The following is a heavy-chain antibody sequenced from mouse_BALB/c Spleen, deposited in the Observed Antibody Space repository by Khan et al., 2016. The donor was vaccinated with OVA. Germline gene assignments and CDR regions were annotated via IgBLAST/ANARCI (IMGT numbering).Heavy chain of an antibody. V-gene: IGHV2-9*02. CDR1: GFSLTNYA. Sequence: VELVESGPGLVAPSQSLSITCTVSGFSLTNYAVHWIRQPPGKGLEWLGVIWAGGTTNYNSALMSRLSISKDNSKSQVFLKMNSLQTDYTAFYYCARGTDYHAMDYWGQGTSVTVSS. J-gene: IGHJ4*01. CDR3: ARGTDYHAMDY. D-gene: IGHD4-1*01. CDR2: IWAGGTT.